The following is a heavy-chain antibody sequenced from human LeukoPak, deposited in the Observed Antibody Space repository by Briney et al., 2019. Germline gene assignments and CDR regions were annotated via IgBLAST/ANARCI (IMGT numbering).Heavy chain of an antibody. CDR3: ARSPVYSSSWYYYGMDV. Sequence: GESLKISCKGSGYSFTSYWIGWVRQMPGKGLEWMGIIYPGDSDTRYSPSFQGQVTISADKSISTAYLQWSSLKASDTAMYYCARSPVYSSSWYYYGMDVWGQGTRSPSP. V-gene: IGHV5-51*01. D-gene: IGHD6-13*01. J-gene: IGHJ6*02. CDR2: IYPGDSDT. CDR1: GYSFTSYW.